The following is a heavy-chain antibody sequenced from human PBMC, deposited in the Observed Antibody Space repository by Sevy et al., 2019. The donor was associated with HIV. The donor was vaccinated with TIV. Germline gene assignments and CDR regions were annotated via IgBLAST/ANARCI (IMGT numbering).Heavy chain of an antibody. CDR2: INAGNGNT. V-gene: IGHV1-3*01. J-gene: IGHJ4*02. CDR1: GYTFTSYA. CDR3: ARAGGYYYGSGSYLVY. D-gene: IGHD3-10*01. Sequence: ASVKVSCKASGYTFTSYAMHWVRQAPGQRLEWMGWINAGNGNTKYSQKFQGRVTITRDTSASTAYMELSSLRSEDTAVYYCARAGGYYYGSGSYLVYWGQGTLVTVSS.